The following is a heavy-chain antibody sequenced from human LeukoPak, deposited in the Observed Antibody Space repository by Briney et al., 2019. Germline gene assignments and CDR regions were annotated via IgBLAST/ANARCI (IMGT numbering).Heavy chain of an antibody. CDR2: IRYDGSNK. V-gene: IGHV3-30*02. J-gene: IGHJ4*02. Sequence: GGTLRLSCAASGFTFSSYGMHWVRQAPGKGLEWVAFIRYDGSNKYYADSVKGRFTISRDNSKNTLYLQMNSLRAEDTAVYYCAPSLRGGGYSYGPYFDYWGQGTLVTVSS. CDR3: APSLRGGGYSYGPYFDY. D-gene: IGHD5-18*01. CDR1: GFTFSSYG.